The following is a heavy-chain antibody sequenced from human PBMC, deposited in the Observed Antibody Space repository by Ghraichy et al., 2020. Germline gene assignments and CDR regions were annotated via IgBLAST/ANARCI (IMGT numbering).Heavy chain of an antibody. CDR3: APYNSGFHY. J-gene: IGHJ4*02. CDR2: INHDGSYT. D-gene: IGHD6-19*01. CDR1: EYTPGLYS. V-gene: IGHV3-74*01. Sequence: LSLTSASSEYTPGLYSNYSVSYTPVCGQEWVSRINHDGSYTAYADSVRGRFTISRDNAKNTLYLQMSRLPAEDAAVYYCAPYNSGFHYCGQGTLVTVS.